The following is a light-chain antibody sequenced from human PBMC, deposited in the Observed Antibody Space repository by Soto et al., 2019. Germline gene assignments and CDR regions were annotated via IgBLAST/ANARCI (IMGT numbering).Light chain of an antibody. CDR1: QNIRNL. V-gene: IGKV1-9*01. Sequence: DIQLTQSPSTLSAAVGDRVTITCRASQNIRNLLAWYQQKPGKAPRLLIYAASTLQSGVPSRFSGSGSDTEFTLTISSLQPEDFATYYCQQLNNYPLTFGGGTKVDIK. CDR2: AAS. J-gene: IGKJ4*01. CDR3: QQLNNYPLT.